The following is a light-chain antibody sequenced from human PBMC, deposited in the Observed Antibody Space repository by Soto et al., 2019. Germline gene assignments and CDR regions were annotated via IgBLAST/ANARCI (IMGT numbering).Light chain of an antibody. CDR2: AAS. CDR1: QGISAW. Sequence: DIQMTQSPSSVSLSVGDRVTITCRASQGISAWLAWYQQKPGKAPKLLIYAASSLQSGVPSRFSGSGFGTDFPLTISILHAEYFANYCCQHGNSFPLTFGQGTQLQIK. CDR3: QHGNSFPLT. V-gene: IGKV1D-12*01. J-gene: IGKJ5*01.